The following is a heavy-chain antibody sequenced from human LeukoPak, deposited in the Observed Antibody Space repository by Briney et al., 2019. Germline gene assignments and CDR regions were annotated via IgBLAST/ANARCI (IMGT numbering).Heavy chain of an antibody. V-gene: IGHV3-30*18. CDR2: ISYDGSNK. CDR3: AKADTGY. J-gene: IGHJ4*02. CDR1: GSTFSSYG. D-gene: IGHD2-8*02. Sequence: PGGSLRLSCAASGSTFSSYGMHWVRQAPGKGLEWVAVISYDGSNKYYADSVKGRFTISRDNSKNTLYLQMNSLRAEDTAVYYCAKADTGYWGQGTLVTVSS.